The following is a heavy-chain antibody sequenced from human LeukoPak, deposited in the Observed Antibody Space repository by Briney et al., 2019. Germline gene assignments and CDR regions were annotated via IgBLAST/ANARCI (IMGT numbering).Heavy chain of an antibody. Sequence: SETLSLTCIVSGGSISDSYWSWIRQPPGMGLEWIGYISYSGSTNYSPSLKSRVTISVDTSKNQFSLKLSSVTAADTAVYYCACHSGWSGPSEWGQGTLVTVSS. CDR1: GGSISDSY. J-gene: IGHJ4*02. CDR3: ACHSGWSGPSE. V-gene: IGHV4-59*01. D-gene: IGHD6-19*01. CDR2: ISYSGST.